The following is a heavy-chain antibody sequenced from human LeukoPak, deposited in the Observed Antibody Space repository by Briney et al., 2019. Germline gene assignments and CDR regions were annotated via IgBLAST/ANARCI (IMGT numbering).Heavy chain of an antibody. V-gene: IGHV3-21*01. CDR3: ARARYSSSPFDP. D-gene: IGHD6-13*01. Sequence: PGRSLRLSCAASGFIFSSYSMNWVREAPGKGLEWFSFTSGSSSYIYYADSVKGRFTISRDNAKNSLYLQMNSLRAEDTAVYYCARARYSSSPFDPWGQGTLVTVSS. J-gene: IGHJ5*02. CDR1: GFIFSSYS. CDR2: TSGSSSYI.